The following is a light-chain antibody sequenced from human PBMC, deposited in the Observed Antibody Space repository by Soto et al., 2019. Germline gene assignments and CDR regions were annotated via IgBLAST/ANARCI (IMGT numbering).Light chain of an antibody. CDR2: YAS. J-gene: IGKJ5*01. Sequence: IVLTQSPCSLSSSLGDRVTLTCRASQAISSALSCYQHKPVQAPRLLVYYASTWDSGVPARFSGSGSGTDFTLTISSLQPEDFAIYYCQQYSNYLITFGQGTRLEIK. V-gene: IGKV1-13*01. CDR1: QAISSA. CDR3: QQYSNYLIT.